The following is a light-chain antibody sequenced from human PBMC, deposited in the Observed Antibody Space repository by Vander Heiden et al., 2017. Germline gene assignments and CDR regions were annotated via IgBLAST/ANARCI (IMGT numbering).Light chain of an antibody. CDR3: SSYTSSVPYV. J-gene: IGLJ1*01. Sequence: QSALTQPASVSGSPGQSSTISCTGTSSDFGGYNYFSWYQQHPGKAPKLMIYDVSNRPSGVSNRFSGSKSGKTASLTISGLQAEDEADYYCSSYTSSVPYVFGTGTKVTVL. V-gene: IGLV2-14*03. CDR2: DVS. CDR1: SSDFGGYNY.